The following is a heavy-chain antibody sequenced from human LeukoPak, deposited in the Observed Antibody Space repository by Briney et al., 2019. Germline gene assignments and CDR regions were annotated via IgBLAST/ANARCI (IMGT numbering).Heavy chain of an antibody. CDR3: AKGYSGSYYSPPIFDS. V-gene: IGHV3-9*03. CDR1: GFTFDDYA. J-gene: IGHJ4*02. D-gene: IGHD1-26*01. CDR2: INWNSGSI. Sequence: GGSLRLSCAASGFTFDDYAMHWVRQTPGRGLEWVSSINWNSGSIGYADSVKGRFTISRGNAKNSLYLQMNSLRAEDMALYYCAKGYSGSYYSPPIFDSWGQGTLVTVSS.